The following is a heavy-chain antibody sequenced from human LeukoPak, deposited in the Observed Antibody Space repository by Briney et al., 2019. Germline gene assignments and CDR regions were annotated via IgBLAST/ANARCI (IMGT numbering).Heavy chain of an antibody. D-gene: IGHD6-19*01. CDR1: GFTFSNYG. CDR3: AKGGAVSGYFDN. Sequence: GGSLRLSCAASGFTFSNYGLHWVRQAPGKGLEWVAIISYDGSNKYFADSVKGRFTISRDNSKNTLYLQMNSLRAEDTAVYHCAKGGAVSGYFDNWGQGTLVTVSS. V-gene: IGHV3-30*18. J-gene: IGHJ4*02. CDR2: ISYDGSNK.